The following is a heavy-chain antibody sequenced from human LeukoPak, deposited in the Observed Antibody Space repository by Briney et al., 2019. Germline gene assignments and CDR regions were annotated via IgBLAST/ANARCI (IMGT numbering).Heavy chain of an antibody. Sequence: SGGSLRLSCAASGFTFSSYSMNWVHQAPGKGLEWVSSISSSSSYIYYADSVKGRFTISRDNAKNSLYLQMSSLRAEDTAVYYCARDWVKLRPTVWGKGTTVTVSS. V-gene: IGHV3-21*01. CDR2: ISSSSSYI. J-gene: IGHJ6*04. D-gene: IGHD3-16*01. CDR3: ARDWVKLRPTV. CDR1: GFTFSSYS.